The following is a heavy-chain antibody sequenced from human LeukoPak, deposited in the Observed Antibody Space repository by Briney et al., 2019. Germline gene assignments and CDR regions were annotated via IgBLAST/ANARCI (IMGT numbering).Heavy chain of an antibody. CDR3: AKVEGASKASVY. V-gene: IGHV3-23*01. J-gene: IGHJ4*02. Sequence: GGSLRLSCAAAGFTFSNYAMTWVRQAPGKGLEWVSSISGSGGSTYYADSVKGRFTISRDNSKNTLYLQMYSLRAEDTAVYYCAKVEGASKASVYWGQGALVTVCS. D-gene: IGHD1-1*01. CDR2: ISGSGGST. CDR1: GFTFSNYA.